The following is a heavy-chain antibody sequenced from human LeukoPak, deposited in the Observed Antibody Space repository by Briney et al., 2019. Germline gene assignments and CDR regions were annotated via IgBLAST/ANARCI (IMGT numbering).Heavy chain of an antibody. V-gene: IGHV4-34*01. CDR2: INHSGST. Sequence: SSETLSLTCAVYGGSFSGYYWSWVRQPPGRGLEWIGEINHSGSTNYNPSLKSRVTISVDTSKNQFSLKLSSVTAADTAVYYCAVTGYSSSWAFWGKGTMVTVSS. CDR3: AVTGYSSSWAF. D-gene: IGHD6-13*01. J-gene: IGHJ4*02. CDR1: GGSFSGYY.